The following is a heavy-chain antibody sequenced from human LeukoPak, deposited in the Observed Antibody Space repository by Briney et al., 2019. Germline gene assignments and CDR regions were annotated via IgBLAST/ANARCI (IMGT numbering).Heavy chain of an antibody. Sequence: GASVKFSCKASGYTFTDYYMHWVQQAPGKGLEWMGGIIPIFGTANYAQKFQGRVTITADESTSTAYMELSSLRSEDTAVYYCARAYSSSPRHKSYYYYYYMDVWGKGTTVTVSS. CDR3: ARAYSSSPRHKSYYYYYYMDV. D-gene: IGHD6-6*01. CDR2: IIPIFGTA. J-gene: IGHJ6*03. V-gene: IGHV1-69*13. CDR1: GYTFTDYY.